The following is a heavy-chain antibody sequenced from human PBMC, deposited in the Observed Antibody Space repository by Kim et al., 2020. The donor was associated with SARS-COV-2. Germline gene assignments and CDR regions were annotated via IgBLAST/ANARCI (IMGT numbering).Heavy chain of an antibody. CDR3: ARGYCSSTSCYWDYFDY. Sequence: GGSLRLSCAASGFTFSSYWMSWVRQAPGKGLEWVANIKQDGSEKYYVDSVKGRFTISRDNAKNSLYLQMNSLRAEDTAVYYCARGYCSSTSCYWDYFDYWGQGTLVTVSS. D-gene: IGHD2-2*01. J-gene: IGHJ4*02. CDR2: IKQDGSEK. CDR1: GFTFSSYW. V-gene: IGHV3-7*03.